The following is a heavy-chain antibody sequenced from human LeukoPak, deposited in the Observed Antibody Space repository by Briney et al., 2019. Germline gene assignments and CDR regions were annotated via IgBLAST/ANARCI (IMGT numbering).Heavy chain of an antibody. CDR3: ANSPSRDGYPTGY. CDR1: GFTFSSYS. Sequence: GGSLRLSCAASGFTFSSYSMNWVRQAPGKGPEWVSSISSSSSYIYYADSVKGRFTISRDNAKNSLYLQMNSLRAEDTAVYYCANSPSRDGYPTGYWGQGTLVTVSS. CDR2: ISSSSSYI. D-gene: IGHD5-24*01. V-gene: IGHV3-21*01. J-gene: IGHJ4*02.